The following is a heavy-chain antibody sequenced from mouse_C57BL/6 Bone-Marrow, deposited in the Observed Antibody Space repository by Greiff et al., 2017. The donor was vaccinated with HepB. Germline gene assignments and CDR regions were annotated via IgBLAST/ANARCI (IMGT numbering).Heavy chain of an antibody. CDR1: GYSITSGYY. V-gene: IGHV3-6*01. D-gene: IGHD2-4*01. J-gene: IGHJ4*01. CDR2: IGYDGSN. CDR3: ARDDYDTDYAMDY. Sequence: EVQLVESGPGLVKPSQSLSLTCSVTGYSITSGYYWNWIRQFPGNKLEWMGYIGYDGSNNYNPSLKNRISITRDTSKNQFFLKLNSVTTEDTATYYCARDDYDTDYAMDYWGQGTSVTVSS.